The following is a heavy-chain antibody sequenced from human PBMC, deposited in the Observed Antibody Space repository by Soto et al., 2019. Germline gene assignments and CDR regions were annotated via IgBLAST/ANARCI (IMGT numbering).Heavy chain of an antibody. CDR1: GFTFIDYY. Sequence: GGSLRLSCATSGFTFIDYYMSWIRQAPGKGLECVSYISSSGTFTTYADSVKGRFTISRDNAKNSLYLQVNSLRAEDSAVYYCARVGHTAMLRKYAFDIWGQGTMVTVSS. D-gene: IGHD5-18*01. CDR3: ARVGHTAMLRKYAFDI. CDR2: ISSSGTFT. V-gene: IGHV3-11*06. J-gene: IGHJ3*02.